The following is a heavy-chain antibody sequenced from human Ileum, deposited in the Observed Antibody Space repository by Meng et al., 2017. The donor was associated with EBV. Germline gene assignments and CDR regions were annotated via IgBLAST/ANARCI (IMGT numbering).Heavy chain of an antibody. J-gene: IGHJ5*02. CDR2: ISAYNGNT. V-gene: IGHV1-18*01. D-gene: IGHD1-14*01. CDR3: ARDLPGGTKGTWLDL. Sequence: QVQLVPSGAEVKKPGASVKVSCKASGYIFNNYGVSWVRQAPGQGPEWMGWISAYNGNTNYAQNFQGRFTMTTDTSTSTAYMELRSLRSDDTAVYYCARDLPGGTKGTWLDLWGQGTLVTVSS. CDR1: GYIFNNYG.